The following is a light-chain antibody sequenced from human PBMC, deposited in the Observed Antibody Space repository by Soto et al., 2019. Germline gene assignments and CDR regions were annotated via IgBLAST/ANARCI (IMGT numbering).Light chain of an antibody. CDR3: QQYGDWPLT. CDR2: AAS. J-gene: IGKJ4*01. V-gene: IGKV3-15*01. Sequence: EIVLTQSPATLSVSPGERATLSCRASQSVGNNFAWYQQKPGQAPRLLIFAASTRATGVPARFSGSGSGTEFTLNISSLQSEDFGVYYCQQYGDWPLTFGGGAKVEIE. CDR1: QSVGNN.